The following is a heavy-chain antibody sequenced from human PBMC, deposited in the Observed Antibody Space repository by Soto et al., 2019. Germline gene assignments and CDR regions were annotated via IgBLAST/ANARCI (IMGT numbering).Heavy chain of an antibody. J-gene: IGHJ6*02. CDR2: IKSKTDGGTT. V-gene: IGHV3-15*07. CDR1: GFTFSNAW. Sequence: PGGSLRLSCAASGFTFSNAWMNWVRQAPGKGLEWVGRIKSKTDGGTTDYAAPVKGRFTISRDDSKNTLYLQMNSLKTEDTAVYYCTTDPRLHIYYYYGMDVWGQGTTVTVSS. CDR3: TTDPRLHIYYYYGMDV. D-gene: IGHD6-25*01.